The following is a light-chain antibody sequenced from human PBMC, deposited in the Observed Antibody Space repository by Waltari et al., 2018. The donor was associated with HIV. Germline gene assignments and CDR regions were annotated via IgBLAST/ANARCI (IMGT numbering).Light chain of an antibody. Sequence: QSALTQPPSASGSPGQSVTISCSGARSNIGGYEYVSWYQQHPCKGPKLIIYEVNKRPPGGPDRFSGSKSGNTASLTVSGLQGDDEADYFCSSYAGSSNLVFGGGTKLTVL. V-gene: IGLV2-8*01. CDR1: RSNIGGYEY. J-gene: IGLJ2*01. CDR3: SSYAGSSNLV. CDR2: EVN.